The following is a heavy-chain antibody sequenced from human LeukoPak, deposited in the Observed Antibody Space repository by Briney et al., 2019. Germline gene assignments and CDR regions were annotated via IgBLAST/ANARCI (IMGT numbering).Heavy chain of an antibody. V-gene: IGHV3-33*06. D-gene: IGHD6-13*01. Sequence: PGRSLRLSCAASGFTFNIFGMHWVRQVPGNGLEWVAVLWADGNTAHYADSVKGRFTISRDSSENTLYLQMNSLRSEDTAVYYFVKESAADATLPFDYWGQGTLVTVSS. CDR1: GFTFNIFG. CDR3: VKESAADATLPFDY. CDR2: LWADGNTA. J-gene: IGHJ4*02.